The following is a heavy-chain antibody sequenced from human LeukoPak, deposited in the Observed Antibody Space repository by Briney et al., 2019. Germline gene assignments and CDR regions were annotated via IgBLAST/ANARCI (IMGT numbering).Heavy chain of an antibody. CDR2: ISSSSTI. Sequence: PGGSLRLSCAASGFTFSSYSMNWVRQAPGKGLDWVSYISSSSTIYYADSVKGRFTISRDNAKNSLYLQMNSLRADDTALYYCARRYSSSSPAAFDIWGQGTMVTVSS. V-gene: IGHV3-48*01. CDR3: ARRYSSSSPAAFDI. J-gene: IGHJ3*02. D-gene: IGHD6-6*01. CDR1: GFTFSSYS.